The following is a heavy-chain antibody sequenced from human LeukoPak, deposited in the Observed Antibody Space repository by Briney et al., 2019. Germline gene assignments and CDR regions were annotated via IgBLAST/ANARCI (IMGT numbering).Heavy chain of an antibody. Sequence: PGGSLRFSCAASGFTFSSYAMHWVRQAPGKGLEWVAVISYDGSNKYYADSVKGRFTISRDNSKNTLYLQMNSLRVEDTAVYYCARDYQLLTSNWGQGTLVTVSS. D-gene: IGHD2-2*01. CDR1: GFTFSSYA. CDR3: ARDYQLLTSN. CDR2: ISYDGSNK. V-gene: IGHV3-30*04. J-gene: IGHJ4*02.